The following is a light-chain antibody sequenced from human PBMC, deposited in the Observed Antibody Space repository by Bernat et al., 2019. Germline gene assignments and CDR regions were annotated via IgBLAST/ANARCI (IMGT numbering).Light chain of an antibody. CDR3: CSYAGSSTYV. J-gene: IGLJ1*01. V-gene: IGLV2-23*02. CDR2: EVS. CDR1: SSDVGSYNL. Sequence: QSALTQPAPVSGSPGQSITISCTGTSSDVGSYNLFSWYQQHPGKAPKLMIYEVSKRPSGVSNRFSGSKSGNTASLTISGLQAEDEADYCCCSYAGSSTYVFGSGTKVTVL.